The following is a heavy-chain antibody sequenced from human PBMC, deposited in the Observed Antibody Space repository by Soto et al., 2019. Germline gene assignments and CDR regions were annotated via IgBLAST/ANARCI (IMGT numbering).Heavy chain of an antibody. Sequence: QVQLEQSGAEVKKPGASVKVSCKASGYTFTGYYIHWVRQAPGQGLEWMGWINPNTGGTHSAQRFQGRVTRTRDTSVSTAYMDLSWLQSDDTAVYFCARSLSTIGARPDYWGQGTLVTVSS. CDR2: INPNTGGT. V-gene: IGHV1-2*02. CDR1: GYTFTGYY. CDR3: ARSLSTIGARPDY. J-gene: IGHJ4*02. D-gene: IGHD6-6*01.